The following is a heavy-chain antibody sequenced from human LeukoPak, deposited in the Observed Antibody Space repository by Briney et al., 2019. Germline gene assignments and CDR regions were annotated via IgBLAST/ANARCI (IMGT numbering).Heavy chain of an antibody. CDR1: RFTFSTYA. CDR3: ARDFRGGEFGDGMDV. V-gene: IGHV3-30-3*01. J-gene: IGHJ6*02. D-gene: IGHD3-10*01. CDR2: ISYDGNNK. Sequence: PGGSLRLSCAASRFTFSTYAMHWVRQAPGKGLEWVALISYDGNNKYYADSVKGRFTISRDNSKNTLYLQMNSLRSEDTAVYYCARDFRGGEFGDGMDVWGQGTTVTVSS.